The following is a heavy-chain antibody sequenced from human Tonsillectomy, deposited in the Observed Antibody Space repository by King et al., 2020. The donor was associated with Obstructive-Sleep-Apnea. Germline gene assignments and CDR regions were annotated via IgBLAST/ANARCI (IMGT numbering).Heavy chain of an antibody. D-gene: IGHD3-22*01. Sequence: VQLVESGGGVVQPGRSLRLSCAASGFTFSSYAMHWVRQAPGKGLEWVAVISYDGSNKYYADSVKGRFTISRENSKNTLYLQMNSLRAEDTAVYYCARGQTYYYDSSGYYYVEAFDIWGQGTMVTVSS. CDR1: GFTFSSYA. CDR3: ARGQTYYYDSSGYYYVEAFDI. CDR2: ISYDGSNK. J-gene: IGHJ3*02. V-gene: IGHV3-30*04.